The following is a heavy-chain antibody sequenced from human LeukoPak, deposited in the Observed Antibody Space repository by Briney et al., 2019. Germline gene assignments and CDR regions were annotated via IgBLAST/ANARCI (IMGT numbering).Heavy chain of an antibody. CDR3: ARAAHLLGHVDELGVGTFDY. CDR1: GYTFTSYG. Sequence: GASVKVSCKASGYTFTSYGISWVRQAPGQGLEWMGWISAYNGNTNYAQKLQGRVTMTTDTSTSTAYMELRSLGSDDTAVYYCARAAHLLGHVDELGVGTFDYWGQGTLVTVSS. J-gene: IGHJ4*02. D-gene: IGHD2-8*01. CDR2: ISAYNGNT. V-gene: IGHV1-18*01.